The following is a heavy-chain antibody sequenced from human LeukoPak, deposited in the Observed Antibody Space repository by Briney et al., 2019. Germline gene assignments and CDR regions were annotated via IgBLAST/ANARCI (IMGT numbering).Heavy chain of an antibody. CDR2: INPSGGST. Sequence: GASVKVSCTASGYTFTSYYMHWVRQAPGQGLEWMGIINPSGGSTSYAQKFQGRVTMTRDTSTNTVYMELSSLRSEDTAVYFCARATLSDYYFNYGGQGTLVTVSS. CDR3: ARATLSDYYFNY. V-gene: IGHV1-46*01. CDR1: GYTFTSYY. J-gene: IGHJ4*02.